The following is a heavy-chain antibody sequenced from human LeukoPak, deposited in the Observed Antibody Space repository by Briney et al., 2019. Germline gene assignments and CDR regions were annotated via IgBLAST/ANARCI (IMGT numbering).Heavy chain of an antibody. V-gene: IGHV4-38-2*01. CDR1: GYSISSGYY. D-gene: IGHD3-16*02. Sequence: ASETLSLTCAVSGYSISSGYYWGWIRQPPGKRLEWIGSIYHSGSTYYNPSLKSRVTISVDTSKNQFSLKLSSVTAADTAVYYCARQSLSSEPARLGELSFKYYFDYWGQGTLVTVSS. J-gene: IGHJ4*02. CDR3: ARQSLSSEPARLGELSFKYYFDY. CDR2: IYHSGST.